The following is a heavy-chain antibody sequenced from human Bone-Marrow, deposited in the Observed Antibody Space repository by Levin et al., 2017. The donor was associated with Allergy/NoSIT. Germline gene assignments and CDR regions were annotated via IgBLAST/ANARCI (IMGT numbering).Heavy chain of an antibody. V-gene: IGHV2-5*01. CDR2: IYSNDDK. CDR3: AHTLSAQLSFDY. Sequence: TLSLTCTFSGFSLSTSGVGVGWIRQPPGMALEWLALIYSNDDKRYSPSLRSRLTITKDTSRNQVVLTMTNMDPVDTATYYCAHTLSAQLSFDYWGQGTLVTVSS. CDR1: GFSLSTSGVG. J-gene: IGHJ4*02. D-gene: IGHD5-18*01.